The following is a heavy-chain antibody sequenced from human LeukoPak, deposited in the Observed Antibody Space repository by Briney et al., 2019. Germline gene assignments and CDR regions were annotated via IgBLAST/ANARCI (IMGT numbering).Heavy chain of an antibody. CDR2: IYYSGST. CDR1: GGSISSSSYY. CDR3: AREAVAGLSGGYNWFDP. V-gene: IGHV4-39*07. D-gene: IGHD6-19*01. J-gene: IGHJ5*02. Sequence: SETLSLTCTVSGGSISSSSYYWGWIRQPPGKGLEWIGSIYYSGSTYYNPSLKSRVTISVDTSKNQFSLKLSSVTAADTAVYYCAREAVAGLSGGYNWFDPWGQGTLVTVSS.